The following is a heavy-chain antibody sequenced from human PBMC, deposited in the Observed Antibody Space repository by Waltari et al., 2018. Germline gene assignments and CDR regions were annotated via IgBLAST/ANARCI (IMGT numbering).Heavy chain of an antibody. CDR2: IKSKTNGGTA. Sequence: EVQLVESGGGLVKPGGSLRLSCAASGFIFDDAWMTWLRQAPGKGLEWVGRIKSKTNGGTADYAAPVKGRFTISRDDSKNMVYLKMNSLKTEDTAVYYCVGSRNHDWFDPCGQGTLVTVSS. CDR3: VGSRNHDWFDP. J-gene: IGHJ5*02. CDR1: GFIFDDAW. V-gene: IGHV3-15*01. D-gene: IGHD3-10*01.